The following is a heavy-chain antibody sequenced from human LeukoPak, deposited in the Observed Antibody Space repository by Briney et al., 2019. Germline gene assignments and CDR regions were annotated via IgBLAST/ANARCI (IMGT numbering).Heavy chain of an antibody. CDR2: IWYDGSNK. Sequence: SCKASGYTFTGYYMHWVRQAPGKGLEWVAVIWYDGSNKYYADSVKGRFTISRDNAKNTLYLQMNSLRVEDTAMYYCTRDWDHYDFDSWGQGVLVTVSS. CDR1: GYTFTGYY. J-gene: IGHJ5*01. V-gene: IGHV3-33*01. CDR3: TRDWDHYDFDS. D-gene: IGHD3-3*01.